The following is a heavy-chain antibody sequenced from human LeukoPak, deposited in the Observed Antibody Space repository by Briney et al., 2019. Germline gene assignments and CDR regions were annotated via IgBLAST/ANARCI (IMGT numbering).Heavy chain of an antibody. CDR3: ARDLSPVVRASPMGY. CDR1: GFTFSNYA. J-gene: IGHJ4*02. Sequence: GGSLRLSCAASGFTFSNYAMHWVRQAPGKGLEWVAFISFDGSDKYYADSVKGRFTISRDNSKNTLYLQMNSLRAEDTAVYYCARDLSPVVRASPMGYWGQGTPVTVSS. D-gene: IGHD3-10*01. CDR2: ISFDGSDK. V-gene: IGHV3-30-3*01.